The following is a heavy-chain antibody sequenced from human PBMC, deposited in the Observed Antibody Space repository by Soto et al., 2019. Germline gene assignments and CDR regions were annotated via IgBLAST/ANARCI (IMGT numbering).Heavy chain of an antibody. D-gene: IGHD3-10*01. Sequence: QVQLVQSGAEVKKPGASVKVSCKASGYTFTSYGISWVRQAPGQGLEWMGWISAYNGNTNYAQKPQGRVTMTTGTSTSTAYMELRSLRSDDTAVYYCARDPDYYYGSGSDNWFDPWGQGTLVTVSS. CDR3: ARDPDYYYGSGSDNWFDP. CDR2: ISAYNGNT. J-gene: IGHJ5*02. V-gene: IGHV1-18*01. CDR1: GYTFTSYG.